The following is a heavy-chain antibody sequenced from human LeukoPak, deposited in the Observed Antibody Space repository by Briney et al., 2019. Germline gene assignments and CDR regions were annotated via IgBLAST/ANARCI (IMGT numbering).Heavy chain of an antibody. D-gene: IGHD2-2*01. CDR2: ISAYNGNT. Sequence: ASVKVSCKASGYTFTSYGISWVRQALGQGLEWMGWISAYNGNTNYAQKLQGRVTMTTDTSTSTAYMELRSLRSDDTAVYYCARVLAEWEDIVVVPAAMPPTAYYYYGMDVWGQGTTVTVSS. CDR1: GYTFTSYG. J-gene: IGHJ6*02. CDR3: ARVLAEWEDIVVVPAAMPPTAYYYYGMDV. V-gene: IGHV1-18*01.